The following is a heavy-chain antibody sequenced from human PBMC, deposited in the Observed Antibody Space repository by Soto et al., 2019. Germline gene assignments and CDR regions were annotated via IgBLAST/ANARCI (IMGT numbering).Heavy chain of an antibody. CDR1: GGSISSGGYY. D-gene: IGHD5-12*01. V-gene: IGHV4-31*03. CDR2: IYYSGTT. J-gene: IGHJ3*02. CDR3: ARDESATDAFDI. Sequence: QVQLQESGPGLVKPSQTLSLTCTVSGGSISSGGYYWSWIRQNPGKGLEWIGYIYYSGTTNYNPSLKSRLTISVDTSKNQFSLKLNSMTAADTPVYYCARDESATDAFDIWGQGTMVNVSS.